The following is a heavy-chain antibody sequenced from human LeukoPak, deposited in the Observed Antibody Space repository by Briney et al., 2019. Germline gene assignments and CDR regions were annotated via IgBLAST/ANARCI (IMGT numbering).Heavy chain of an antibody. J-gene: IGHJ4*02. D-gene: IGHD5-24*01. V-gene: IGHV4-30-4*01. CDR3: DRVDGYNYFDY. CDR1: GASISSGDYY. Sequence: PSHTLSLTYTLSGASISSGDYYCTWIRQPPWNGLEWVGYIYYSASTYYNPSFKSRVTISVDTSKNKFSLKVSSVTAADTAVYYCDRVDGYNYFDYWGQGTLVTVSS. CDR2: IYYSAST.